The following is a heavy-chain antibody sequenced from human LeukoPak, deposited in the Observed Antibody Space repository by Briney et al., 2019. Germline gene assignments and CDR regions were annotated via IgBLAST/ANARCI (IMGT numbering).Heavy chain of an antibody. CDR2: ISYDGSNK. V-gene: IGHV3-30*03. J-gene: IGHJ4*02. D-gene: IGHD3-16*02. Sequence: PGGSLRLSCAASGFTFSSYGMHWVRQAPGKGLEWVAVISYDGSNKYYADSVKGRFTISRDNSKNTLYLQMNSLRAEDTAVYYCARDAITFGGVIVIRVYYFDYWGQGTLVTVSS. CDR1: GFTFSSYG. CDR3: ARDAITFGGVIVIRVYYFDY.